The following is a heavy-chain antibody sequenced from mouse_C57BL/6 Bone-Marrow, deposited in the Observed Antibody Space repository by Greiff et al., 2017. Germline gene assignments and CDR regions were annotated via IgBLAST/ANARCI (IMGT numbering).Heavy chain of an antibody. CDR3: ARGYYGNSYYFDY. D-gene: IGHD2-1*01. Sequence: QVQLKQSGAELMKPGASVKLSCQATGYTFPGYWIAWVKQRPGHGLEWLGEILPGSGSTNYTEKFTGKATFTADTSSNTAYMQLSILTTVDSAIYYCARGYYGNSYYFDYWGQGTTLTVSS. CDR2: ILPGSGST. V-gene: IGHV1-9*01. CDR1: GYTFPGYW. J-gene: IGHJ2*01.